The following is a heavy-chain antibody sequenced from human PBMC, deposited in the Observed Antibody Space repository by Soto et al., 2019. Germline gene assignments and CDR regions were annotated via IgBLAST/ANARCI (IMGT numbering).Heavy chain of an antibody. CDR1: GFTFSSYA. CDR2: ISYDGSNK. J-gene: IGHJ4*02. Sequence: QVQLVESGGGVVQPGRSLRLSCAASGFTFSSYAMHWVRQAPGKGLEWVAVISYDGSNKYYADSVKGRFTISRDNSKNTLYLQMNSLRAEDTAVYYCARAYEGAYFDSWGQGTLVTVSS. V-gene: IGHV3-30-3*01. D-gene: IGHD3-16*01. CDR3: ARAYEGAYFDS.